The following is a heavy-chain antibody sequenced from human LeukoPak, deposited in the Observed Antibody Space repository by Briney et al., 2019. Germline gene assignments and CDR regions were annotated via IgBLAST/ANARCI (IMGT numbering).Heavy chain of an antibody. CDR1: GFTFSTFP. CDR2: ISYDGDNK. D-gene: IGHD6-6*01. Sequence: GRSLRLSCAASGFTFSTFPIHWVRQAPGKGLEWVAVISYDGDNKYYADSVKGRFTISRDNSKNTLYLQMNSLRPEDTAVYYCARPGQLLQDHAFNIWGQGTMVTVSS. J-gene: IGHJ3*02. V-gene: IGHV3-30*04. CDR3: ARPGQLLQDHAFNI.